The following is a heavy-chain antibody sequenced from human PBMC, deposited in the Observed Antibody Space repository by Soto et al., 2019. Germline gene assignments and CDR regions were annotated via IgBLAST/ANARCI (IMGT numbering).Heavy chain of an antibody. Sequence: PGGSLRLSCAASGFTFSSYAMHWVRQAPGKGLEWVAVISYDGSNKYYADSVKGRFTISRDNSKNTLYLQMNSLRAEDTAVYYCARDWDPLTVTIGEGADYWGQGTLVTVSS. CDR3: ARDWDPLTVTIGEGADY. V-gene: IGHV3-30-3*01. CDR2: ISYDGSNK. J-gene: IGHJ4*02. CDR1: GFTFSSYA. D-gene: IGHD4-4*01.